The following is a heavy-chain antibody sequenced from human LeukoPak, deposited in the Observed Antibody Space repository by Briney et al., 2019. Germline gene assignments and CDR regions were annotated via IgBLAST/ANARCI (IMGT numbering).Heavy chain of an antibody. CDR3: AEGPWLSKTLDY. CDR2: ISYDGSNK. J-gene: IGHJ4*02. V-gene: IGHV3-30-3*01. Sequence: HPGRSLRLSCAASGFTFSSYAMHWVRQAPGKGLEWVAVISYDGSNKYYADSVKGRFTISRDNSKNTLYLQMNSPRAEDTAVYYCAEGPWLSKTLDYWGQGTLVTVSS. CDR1: GFTFSSYA. D-gene: IGHD3-22*01.